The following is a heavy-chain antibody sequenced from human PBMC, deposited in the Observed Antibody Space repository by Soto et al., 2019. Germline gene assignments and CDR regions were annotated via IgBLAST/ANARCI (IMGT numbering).Heavy chain of an antibody. CDR2: ISSSGSTI. V-gene: IGHV3-48*03. CDR3: AREGVYSSGWPGWGEYLQH. Sequence: GGSLRLSCAASGFTFSSYEMNWVRQAPGKGLEWVSYISSSGSTIYYADSVKGRFTISRDNAKNSLYLQMNSLRAEDTAVYYCAREGVYSSGWPGWGEYLQHWGQGTLVTVSS. J-gene: IGHJ1*01. CDR1: GFTFSSYE. D-gene: IGHD6-19*01.